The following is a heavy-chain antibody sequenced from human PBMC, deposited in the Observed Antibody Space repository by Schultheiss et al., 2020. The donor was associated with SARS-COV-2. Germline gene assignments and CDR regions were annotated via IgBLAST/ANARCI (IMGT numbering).Heavy chain of an antibody. CDR2: MNPNSGNT. J-gene: IGHJ4*02. Sequence: ASVKVSCKASGYTFTSYGINWVRQATGQGLEWMGWMNPNSGNTGYAQKFQGRVTMTRNTSISTAYMELSSLRSEDTAVYYCARTDIVVVPAAMPADYWGQGTLVTVSS. V-gene: IGHV1-8*02. D-gene: IGHD2-2*01. CDR1: GYTFTSYG. CDR3: ARTDIVVVPAAMPADY.